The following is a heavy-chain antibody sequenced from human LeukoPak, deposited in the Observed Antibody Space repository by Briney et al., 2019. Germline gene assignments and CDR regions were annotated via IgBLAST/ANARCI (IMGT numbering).Heavy chain of an antibody. Sequence: PGGSLRLSCAASASGFTFSSHWMSWVRQAPGKGLEWVANIKQDGSEKYYVDSVKGRFTISRDNAKNSLYLQINSLRAEDTAVYYCARGRYCTSTSCYWVDYWGQGTLVTVSS. CDR2: IKQDGSEK. J-gene: IGHJ4*02. CDR1: GFTFSSHW. CDR3: ARGRYCTSTSCYWVDY. D-gene: IGHD2-2*01. V-gene: IGHV3-7*01.